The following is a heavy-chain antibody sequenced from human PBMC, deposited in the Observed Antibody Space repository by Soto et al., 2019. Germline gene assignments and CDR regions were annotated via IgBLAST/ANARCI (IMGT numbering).Heavy chain of an antibody. D-gene: IGHD2-8*01. CDR2: TSDTGGRT. V-gene: IGHV3-23*01. J-gene: IGHJ6*02. CDR1: GFTFSTYA. Sequence: EVQLLESGGGLVQPGGSLRLSCAASGFTFSTYAMSWVRQVPGKGLEWVATTSDTGGRTYYAASVKGRFTVSRDNSSSTLYLQMNNLRGEDTAVYFCTKSRRGILMVYGFGGMDVWGQGTTVTVSS. CDR3: TKSRRGILMVYGFGGMDV.